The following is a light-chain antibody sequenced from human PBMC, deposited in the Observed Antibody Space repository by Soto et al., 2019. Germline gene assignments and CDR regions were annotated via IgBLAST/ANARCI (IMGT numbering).Light chain of an antibody. J-gene: IGLJ2*01. V-gene: IGLV2-14*01. CDR3: SSYTSSSTL. CDR1: SSDVGGYNY. CDR2: DVS. Sequence: QTVVTQPASVSGSPGQSITISCTGTSSDVGGYNYVSWYQQHPGKAPKLMIYDVSNRPSGVSNRFSGSKSGNTASLTISGLQAEDEADYYCSSYTSSSTLFGGGNKVTVL.